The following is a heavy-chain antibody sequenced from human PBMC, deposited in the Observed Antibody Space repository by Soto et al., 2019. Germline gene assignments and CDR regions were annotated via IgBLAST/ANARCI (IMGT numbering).Heavy chain of an antibody. V-gene: IGHV4-4*02. Sequence: QVHLQESGPGLVKPSGTLSLTCAISGDSISSSNWWSWVRLPPGKGLEWIGEIYHSGTTNYNPSRKSRVTISIDKSKNQCSLNLSSVTAADTAVDYWARVEYQVPGNCWGQGILGTVSS. D-gene: IGHD2-2*01. CDR2: IYHSGTT. CDR1: GDSISSSNW. CDR3: ARVEYQVPGNC. J-gene: IGHJ4*02.